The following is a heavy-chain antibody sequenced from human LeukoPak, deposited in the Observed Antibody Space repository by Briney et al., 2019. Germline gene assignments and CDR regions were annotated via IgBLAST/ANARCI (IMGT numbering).Heavy chain of an antibody. CDR2: INTDGRST. J-gene: IGHJ6*04. Sequence: GGSLRLSCAASGFTFSNYWMHWVRQAPGKGLVWVSRINTDGRSTRYVDSVKGRYTISRDNAKNSLYVKMNSLRAEDTAVYYCAELGITMIGGVWGKGTTVTISS. CDR3: AELGITMIGGV. D-gene: IGHD3-10*02. V-gene: IGHV3-74*01. CDR1: GFTFSNYW.